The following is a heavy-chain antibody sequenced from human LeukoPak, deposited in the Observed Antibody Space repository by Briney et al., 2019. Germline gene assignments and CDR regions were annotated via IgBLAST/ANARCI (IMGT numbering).Heavy chain of an antibody. J-gene: IGHJ6*02. CDR3: ARDLNLLGYGGNNYYYYGMDV. CDR1: GGSISDYY. V-gene: IGHV4-59*01. D-gene: IGHD4-23*01. Sequence: SETLSLTCTVSGGSISDYYWNWMRQPPGKGLEWIGYIYYSGRTNYNPSLKSRVSISVDTSKNQFSLKLSSVTAADTAVYYCARDLNLLGYGGNNYYYYGMDVWGQGTTVTVSS. CDR2: IYYSGRT.